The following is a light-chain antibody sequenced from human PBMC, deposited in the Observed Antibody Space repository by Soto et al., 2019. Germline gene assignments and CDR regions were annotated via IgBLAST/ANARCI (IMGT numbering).Light chain of an antibody. CDR2: EVT. Sequence: QSALTQPPSASGSLGQSVTISCTATSSHVGGYNYVSWHQQHPGKAPKVMIYEVTKRPPGVPDRFSGSKSGNTASLTVSGLQAEDEADYYCSSFAGGGNPVLLGGGTKLTVL. CDR3: SSFAGGGNPVL. J-gene: IGLJ2*01. CDR1: SSHVGGYNY. V-gene: IGLV2-8*01.